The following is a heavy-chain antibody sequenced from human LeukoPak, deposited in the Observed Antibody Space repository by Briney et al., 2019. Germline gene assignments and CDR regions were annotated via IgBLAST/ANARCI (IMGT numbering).Heavy chain of an antibody. J-gene: IGHJ3*02. D-gene: IGHD3-3*01. CDR3: TSVGDFWSDQRDAFDI. CDR2: IKSKTDGGTT. Sequence: GGSLRLSCAGSGFTFSNAWMSWVRQAPGKGLEWVGRIKSKTDGGTTDYAAPVKGRFTISRDDSKNTLYLQMNSLKTEDTAVYYCTSVGDFWSDQRDAFDIWGQGTMVTVSS. V-gene: IGHV3-15*01. CDR1: GFTFSNAW.